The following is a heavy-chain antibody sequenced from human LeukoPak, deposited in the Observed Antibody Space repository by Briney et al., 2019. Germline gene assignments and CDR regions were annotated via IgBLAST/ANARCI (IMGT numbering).Heavy chain of an antibody. D-gene: IGHD5-12*01. CDR2: ISAYNGNT. V-gene: IGHV1-18*01. J-gene: IGHJ6*03. CDR1: GYTFTSYG. CDR3: ARYRGADIAAYYYYYYMDV. Sequence: ASVKVSCKASGYTFTSYGISWVRQAPGQGLEWMGWISAYNGNTNYAQKLQGRVTMTTDTSTSTAYMELRSLRSDDTAVYYRARYRGADIAAYYYYYYMDVWGKGTTVTVSS.